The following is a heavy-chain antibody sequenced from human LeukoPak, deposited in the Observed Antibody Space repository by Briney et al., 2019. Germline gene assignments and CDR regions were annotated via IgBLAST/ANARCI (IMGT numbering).Heavy chain of an antibody. J-gene: IGHJ6*03. Sequence: ASVKPSCKASGYTFTSYGISWVRQAPGQGLEWMGWISAYNGNTNYAQKLQGRVTMTTDTSTSTAYMELRSLRSDDTAVYYCARGGYSYGNYYYYYMDVWGKGTTVTVSS. CDR3: ARGGYSYGNYYYYYMDV. D-gene: IGHD5-18*01. CDR2: ISAYNGNT. V-gene: IGHV1-18*01. CDR1: GYTFTSYG.